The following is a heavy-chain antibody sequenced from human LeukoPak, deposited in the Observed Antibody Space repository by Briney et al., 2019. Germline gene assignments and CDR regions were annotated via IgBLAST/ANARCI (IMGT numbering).Heavy chain of an antibody. D-gene: IGHD3-9*01. V-gene: IGHV4-38-2*01. Sequence: SETLSLTCAVSGYSISSGYYWGWIRQPPGKGLEWIGSIYHSGSTYYNPSLKSRVTISVDTSKNQFSLKLSSVTAADTAVYYCARVGFDWLLYTNYFDYWGQGTLVTVS. CDR3: ARVGFDWLLYTNYFDY. CDR1: GYSISSGYY. CDR2: IYHSGST. J-gene: IGHJ4*02.